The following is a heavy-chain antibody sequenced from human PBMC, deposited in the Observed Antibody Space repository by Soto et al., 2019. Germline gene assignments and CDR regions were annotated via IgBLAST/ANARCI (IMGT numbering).Heavy chain of an antibody. CDR3: ARDCSGGSCYSFWFDP. D-gene: IGHD2-15*01. Sequence: GASVKVSCKASGYTFASYAITWVRQAPGQGLEWMGWISAYNGNTNYAQKLQGRVTMTTDTSTSTAYMELRSLRSDDTAVYYCARDCSGGSCYSFWFDPWGQRTLVTVSS. CDR2: ISAYNGNT. CDR1: GYTFASYA. V-gene: IGHV1-18*01. J-gene: IGHJ5*02.